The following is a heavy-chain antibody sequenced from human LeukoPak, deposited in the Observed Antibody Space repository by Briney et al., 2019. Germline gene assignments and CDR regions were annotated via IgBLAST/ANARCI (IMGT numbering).Heavy chain of an antibody. J-gene: IGHJ4*02. V-gene: IGHV1-24*01. CDR3: AISWVRRGIILFDY. CDR2: FDQESGET. D-gene: IGHD3-10*01. CDR1: EYRLNEVS. Sequence: PVKVSCKVSEYRLNEVSLYWVRQAPGKGLEWMGGFDQESGETIYAQKFQGRVSMTEDTSIDTAYMELSSLRSEDTAVYYCAISWVRRGIILFDYWGQGTPVTVSS.